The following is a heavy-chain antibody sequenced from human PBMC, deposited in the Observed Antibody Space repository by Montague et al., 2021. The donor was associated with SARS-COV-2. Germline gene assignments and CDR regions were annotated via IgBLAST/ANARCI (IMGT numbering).Heavy chain of an antibody. V-gene: IGHV4-34*01. CDR2: INHGGST. CDR1: GTSFSGYY. CDR3: ARLRDGVVPSPILGVGPYYSYYYMDV. D-gene: IGHD3-10*01. J-gene: IGHJ6*03. Sequence: SETRSLTCAVHGTSFSGYYWNWIRQPPGKGLEWIGEINHGGSTKYSPSLKSRLTISADTSKNQFSLKLTPVAAADTAVYYCARLRDGVVPSPILGVGPYYSYYYMDVWGRGTTVTVSS.